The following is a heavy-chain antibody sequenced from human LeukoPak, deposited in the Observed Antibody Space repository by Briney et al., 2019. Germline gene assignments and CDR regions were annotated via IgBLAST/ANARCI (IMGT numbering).Heavy chain of an antibody. CDR2: IYPGDSDT. D-gene: IGHD6-6*01. Sequence: GGSLNISCQGSGYTFTSYWISWARQMPGKGLEGMGIIYPGDSDTRYSPSFQGQLTIPADKPISTADRQWSSLKASDTAIYYCASVEYSSSSIYLDYWGQGTLDTVPT. CDR3: ASVEYSSSSIYLDY. CDR1: GYTFTSYW. J-gene: IGHJ4*02. V-gene: IGHV5-51*04.